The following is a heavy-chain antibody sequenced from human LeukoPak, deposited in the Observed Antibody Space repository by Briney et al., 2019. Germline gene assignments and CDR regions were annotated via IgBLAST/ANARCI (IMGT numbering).Heavy chain of an antibody. D-gene: IGHD1-26*01. CDR1: GYTLTELS. CDR3: AREVRLVGAPGGGYYYYYMDV. J-gene: IGHJ6*03. Sequence: ASVKVSCEVSGYTLTELSMHWVRQAPGKGLEWMGGFDPEDGETIYAQKFQGRVTMTEDTSTDTAYMELSRLRSDDTAVYYCAREVRLVGAPGGGYYYYYMDVWGKGTTVTVSS. V-gene: IGHV1-24*01. CDR2: FDPEDGET.